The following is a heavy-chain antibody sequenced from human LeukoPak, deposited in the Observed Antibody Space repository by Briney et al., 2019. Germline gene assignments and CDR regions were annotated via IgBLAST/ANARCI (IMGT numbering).Heavy chain of an antibody. CDR3: AAQPCSVGRCYLDY. J-gene: IGHJ4*02. CDR2: ISYHGRDT. Sequence: GGSLRLSCAASGVTFSSFAMHWVRQAPGKGLEWVAVISYHGRDTYYADSVKGRFTISRDNSKDTLYLQLNSLGAEDTAVYYCAAQPCSVGRCYLDYWGQGTLVTVSS. CDR1: GVTFSSFA. V-gene: IGHV3-30*04. D-gene: IGHD2-15*01.